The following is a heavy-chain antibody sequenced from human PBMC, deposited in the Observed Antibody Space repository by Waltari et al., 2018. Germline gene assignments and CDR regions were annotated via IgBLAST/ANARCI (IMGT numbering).Heavy chain of an antibody. CDR1: GFTFNNYG. CDR3: AKDLIAAATGSDY. D-gene: IGHD6-13*01. V-gene: IGHV3-30*18. Sequence: QVLLVESGGGVVQPGRSLRLSCAASGFTFNNYGMHWVRQAPGKGLEWGAGIWYDGNKKYYADSVKGRFTISRDNSKNTLYLQMNSLRPEDTAIYYCAKDLIAAATGSDYWGQGTLVTVSS. J-gene: IGHJ4*02. CDR2: IWYDGNKK.